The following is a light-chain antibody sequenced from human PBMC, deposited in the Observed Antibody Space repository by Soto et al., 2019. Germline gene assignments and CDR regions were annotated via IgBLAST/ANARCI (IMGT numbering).Light chain of an antibody. CDR2: DAS. J-gene: IGKJ4*01. Sequence: IVMTQSPATLSVSPGEGATLSCKASQNVYNNLAWYQQRPGQPPRLLIYDASTRATGISARFSGSGYGTEFTLTISSLQSEDFAVYFCQQCRNWPLTFGGGTNVDIK. CDR3: QQCRNWPLT. V-gene: IGKV3-15*01. CDR1: QNVYNN.